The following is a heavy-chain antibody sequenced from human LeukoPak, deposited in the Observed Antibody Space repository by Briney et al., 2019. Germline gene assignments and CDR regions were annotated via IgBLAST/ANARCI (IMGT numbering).Heavy chain of an antibody. Sequence: GASVKVSCKASGYTFTSYYMHWVRQAPGQGLEWMGIINPSGGSTSYAQKFQGRVTMTRDTSTDTAYMELSSLRSEDTAVYYCATDSGSYYAYFDYWGQGTMVTVSS. CDR3: ATDSGSYYAYFDY. J-gene: IGHJ4*03. D-gene: IGHD1-26*01. V-gene: IGHV1-46*01. CDR2: INPSGGST. CDR1: GYTFTSYY.